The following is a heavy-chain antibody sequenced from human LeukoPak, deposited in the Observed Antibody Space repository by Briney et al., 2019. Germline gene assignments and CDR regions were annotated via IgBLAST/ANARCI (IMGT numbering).Heavy chain of an antibody. CDR3: ARGVPPDSSSWYDEGWFDP. V-gene: IGHV4-31*03. J-gene: IGHJ5*02. Sequence: SETLSLTCTVSGGSISSGGYYWSWIRQHPGKGLEWIGYIYYSGSTYYNPSLKSRVTISVDTSKNQFSLKLSSATAADTAVYYCARGVPPDSSSWYDEGWFDPWGQGTLVTVSS. CDR1: GGSISSGGYY. CDR2: IYYSGST. D-gene: IGHD6-13*01.